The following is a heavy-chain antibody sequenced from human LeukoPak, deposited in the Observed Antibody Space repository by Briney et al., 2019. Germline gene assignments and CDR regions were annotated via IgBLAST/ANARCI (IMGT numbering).Heavy chain of an antibody. V-gene: IGHV3-30*18. Sequence: PGGSLRLSCAASGFTFSSYGMHWVRQAPGKGLEWVAVISYDGSNKYYADSVKGRFTISRDNSKNTLYLQMNSLRAEDTAVYYCAKGISSSFGGSGYFDYWGQGTLVTVSS. CDR1: GFTFSSYG. CDR3: AKGISSSFGGSGYFDY. D-gene: IGHD6-13*01. CDR2: ISYDGSNK. J-gene: IGHJ4*02.